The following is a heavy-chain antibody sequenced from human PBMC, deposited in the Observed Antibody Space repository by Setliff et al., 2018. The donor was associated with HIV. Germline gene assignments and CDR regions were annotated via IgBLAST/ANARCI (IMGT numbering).Heavy chain of an antibody. D-gene: IGHD3-16*01. CDR1: GGSISSGGYY. V-gene: IGHV4-31*08. Sequence: SETLSLTCTVSGGSISSGGYYWSWIRQHPGKGLEWIGYIYYSGSTYYNPSLKSRVTISIDTSKNQFSLQLTSVTAADTAVYYCVNPSGAMGDFDSWGQGTLVTVSS. CDR3: VNPSGAMGDFDS. CDR2: IYYSGST. J-gene: IGHJ4*02.